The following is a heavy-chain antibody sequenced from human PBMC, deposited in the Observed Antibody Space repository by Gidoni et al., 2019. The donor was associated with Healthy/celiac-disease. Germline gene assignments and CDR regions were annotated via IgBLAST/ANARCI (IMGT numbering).Heavy chain of an antibody. CDR3: ARDQSIPVVPAAYDAFDI. Sequence: EVQLVESGGGLVKPGGCLRLAGAASGFPFSSYSMNWVRQAPGKGLVCVSSISSSSSYIYYAASVKGRFTISRDNAKNSLYLQMNSLRAEDTAVYYCARDQSIPVVPAAYDAFDILGQGTMVTVSS. J-gene: IGHJ3*02. CDR1: GFPFSSYS. D-gene: IGHD2-2*01. V-gene: IGHV3-21*01. CDR2: ISSSSSYI.